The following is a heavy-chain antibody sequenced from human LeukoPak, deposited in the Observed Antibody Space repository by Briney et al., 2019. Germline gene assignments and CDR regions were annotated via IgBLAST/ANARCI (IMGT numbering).Heavy chain of an antibody. V-gene: IGHV3-30*02. CDR3: AKEYSTRLTGDRYFDY. D-gene: IGHD7-27*01. CDR1: GFSFSTYG. Sequence: GGSLRLSCVTSGFSFSTYGMHWVRQAPGKGLEWVAVIWNTGSNKYYADSVRGRFSNSRDNSKNTLSLQMNSLRVEDTGVYYCAKEYSTRLTGDRYFDYWGQGTLVTVSS. J-gene: IGHJ4*02. CDR2: IWNTGSNK.